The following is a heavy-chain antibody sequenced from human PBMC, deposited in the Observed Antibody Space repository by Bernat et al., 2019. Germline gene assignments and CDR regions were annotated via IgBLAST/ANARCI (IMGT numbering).Heavy chain of an antibody. V-gene: IGHV3-23*01. CDR1: GFTFSSYA. D-gene: IGHD5-18*01. CDR3: AKDYVMGYSYGGGLFDY. Sequence: EVQLLESGGGLVQPGGSLRLSCAASGFTFSSYAMSWVRQAPGKGLEWVSAISGSGGSTYYADSVKGRFTISRDNSKNTLYLQMNSLRAEDTAVYYCAKDYVMGYSYGGGLFDYWGQGTLVTVSS. J-gene: IGHJ4*02. CDR2: ISGSGGST.